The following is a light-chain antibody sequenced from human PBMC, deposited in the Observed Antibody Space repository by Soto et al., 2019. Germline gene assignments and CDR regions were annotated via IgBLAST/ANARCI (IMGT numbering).Light chain of an antibody. Sequence: QSVLTQPPSVSGAPGQSVTISCTGNNSNIGAGFNVHWYQHVLGRAPKLLIYGNNNRPSGVPDRFSGSRSATSASLAITGLQPGDEGHYYCCSYAGGYTHYVFATGTKVTVL. CDR3: CSYAGGYTHYV. CDR2: GNN. CDR1: NSNIGAGFN. V-gene: IGLV1-40*01. J-gene: IGLJ1*01.